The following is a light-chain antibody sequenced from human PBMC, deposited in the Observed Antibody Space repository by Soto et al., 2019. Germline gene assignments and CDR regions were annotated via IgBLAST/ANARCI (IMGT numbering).Light chain of an antibody. V-gene: IGKV3-20*01. CDR2: GAS. CDR1: QSVSSY. CDR3: QQYGSSPWT. Sequence: EIVLTQSPGTLSLSPGERATLSCRASQSVSSYLAWYQQKPGQPPRLLIYGASSRATGIPNRFSGSGSGTDFTLTISRLEPEDFAVYYCQQYGSSPWTFGQGTKVDIK. J-gene: IGKJ1*01.